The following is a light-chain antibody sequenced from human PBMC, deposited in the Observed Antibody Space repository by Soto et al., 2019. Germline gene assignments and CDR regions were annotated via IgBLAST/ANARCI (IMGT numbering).Light chain of an antibody. CDR3: SSYTSSSPYV. CDR1: SSDVGGYNY. J-gene: IGLJ1*01. CDR2: EVS. V-gene: IGLV2-14*01. Sequence: QSVLTQPASVSGSPGQSITISCTGTSSDVGGYNYVSWYQQHPGKAPQLMNYEVSNRPSGVSNRFSGSKSGNTASLTISGLQAEDEADYYCSSYTSSSPYVFGTGTKLTVL.